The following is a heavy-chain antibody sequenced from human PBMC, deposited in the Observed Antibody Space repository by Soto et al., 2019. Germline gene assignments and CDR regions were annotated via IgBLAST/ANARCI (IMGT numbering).Heavy chain of an antibody. J-gene: IGHJ4*02. V-gene: IGHV1-3*01. CDR2: INAGNGNT. Sequence: ASVKVSCKASGYTFTSYAMHWVRQAPGQRLEWMGWINAGNGNTKYSQKFQGRVTITRDTSASTAYMELSSLRSEDTAVYYCARGVGWNTGYFDYWGQGTLVTVSS. D-gene: IGHD1-1*01. CDR1: GYTFTSYA. CDR3: ARGVGWNTGYFDY.